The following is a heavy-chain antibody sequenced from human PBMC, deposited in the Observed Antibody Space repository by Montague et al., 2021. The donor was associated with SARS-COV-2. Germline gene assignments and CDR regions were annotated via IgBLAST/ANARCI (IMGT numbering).Heavy chain of an antibody. Sequence: SETLSLTCSVSGGSISSSSHYWAWIRQPPGRRLERIGTIYYSGTTLYHPSLKSRITMSVDTSDNQFSLQLNSVSATDTAIYYCARAQMAVTEYYPDYWGQGILVTVSS. D-gene: IGHD2/OR15-2a*01. J-gene: IGHJ4*02. CDR3: ARAQMAVTEYYPDY. V-gene: IGHV4-39*01. CDR1: GGSISSSSHY. CDR2: IYYSGTT.